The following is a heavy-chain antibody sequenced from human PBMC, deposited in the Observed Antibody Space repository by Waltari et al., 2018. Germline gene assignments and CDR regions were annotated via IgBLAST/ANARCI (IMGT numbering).Heavy chain of an antibody. CDR1: GGSISSGDYY. J-gene: IGHJ4*02. Sequence: QVQLQESGPGLVKPSQTLSLTCTVSGGSISSGDYYWSWLRQPPGKGLEWIGYIYYSGSTYYNPSLKSRVTISVDTSKNQFSLKLSSVTAADTAVYYCARDTSSGWYSFDYWGQGTLVTVSS. D-gene: IGHD6-19*01. V-gene: IGHV4-30-4*08. CDR2: IYYSGST. CDR3: ARDTSSGWYSFDY.